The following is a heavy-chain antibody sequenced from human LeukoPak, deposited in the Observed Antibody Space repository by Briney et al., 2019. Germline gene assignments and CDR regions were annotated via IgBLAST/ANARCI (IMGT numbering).Heavy chain of an antibody. CDR3: ARDDYGDNFDY. CDR2: IYHSGNT. D-gene: IGHD4-17*01. V-gene: IGHV4-30-2*01. Sequence: SETLSLTCTVSGGSISSGGYSWSWIRQPPGTDLEWIGYIYHSGNTYYNPSLKSRVTISVDRSKNQFSLKLSSVTAADTAVYYCARDDYGDNFDYWGQGTLVTVSS. J-gene: IGHJ4*02. CDR1: GGSISSGGYS.